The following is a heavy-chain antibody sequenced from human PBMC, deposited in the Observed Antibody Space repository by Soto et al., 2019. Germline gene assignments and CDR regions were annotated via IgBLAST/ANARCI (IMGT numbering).Heavy chain of an antibody. Sequence: ASVKVSCKASGYSFTDYYIHWVRQAPGQGLDWMGWINTKTAGTDYAETFQGRVTMTRDTSINTAYMILGTLASDDTGVYYCARLGPTGWFHPWGQATLVTLSS. CDR2: INTKTAGT. V-gene: IGHV1-2*02. CDR3: ARLGPTGWFHP. CDR1: GYSFTDYY. J-gene: IGHJ5*02.